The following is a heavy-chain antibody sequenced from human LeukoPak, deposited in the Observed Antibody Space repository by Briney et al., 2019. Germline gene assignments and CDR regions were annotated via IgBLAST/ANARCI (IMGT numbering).Heavy chain of an antibody. CDR3: ARITEGYSYGGYFDY. Sequence: GTSLRLSCAASGFTFSSFAMSWVRQAPGMGLEYVSAISSNGGGTYYANSVKGRFTISRDNSKNTLYLQVGSLRVEDMGVYYCARITEGYSYGGYFDYWGQGTLVTVSS. CDR1: GFTFSSFA. V-gene: IGHV3-64*01. J-gene: IGHJ4*02. CDR2: ISSNGGGT. D-gene: IGHD5-18*01.